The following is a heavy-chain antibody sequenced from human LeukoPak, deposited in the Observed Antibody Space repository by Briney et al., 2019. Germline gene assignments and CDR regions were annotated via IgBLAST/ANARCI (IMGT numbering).Heavy chain of an antibody. D-gene: IGHD5-18*01. J-gene: IGHJ4*02. V-gene: IGHV3-23*01. CDR3: AKTLGYNYGYVEN. Sequence: GGSLRPSCAASGFTFSSCAMSWVRQAPGRGLEWVSAVSGSGGNTHDADSVRGRFTISRDNSKNTLYLQTNSLRAEDTAVYYCAKTLGYNYGYVENWGQETLVTVSS. CDR1: GFTFSSCA. CDR2: VSGSGGNT.